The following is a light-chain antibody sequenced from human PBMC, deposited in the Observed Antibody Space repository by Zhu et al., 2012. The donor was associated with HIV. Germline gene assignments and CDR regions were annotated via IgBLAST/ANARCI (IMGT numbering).Light chain of an antibody. J-gene: IGKJ2*01. Sequence: VLTQSPGTLSFSPGERATLSCRASQAVYSNYLAWYQQKPGQAPRLLIYGTSARASGIPDRFTGSGSRTDFTLTISRLEPEDFAVYYCQQYGTFPRTFGQGTKLEI. CDR3: QQYGTFPRT. V-gene: IGKV3-20*01. CDR1: QAVYSNY. CDR2: GTS.